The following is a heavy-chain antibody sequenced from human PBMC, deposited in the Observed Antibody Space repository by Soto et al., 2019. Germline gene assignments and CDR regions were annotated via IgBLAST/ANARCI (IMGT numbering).Heavy chain of an antibody. D-gene: IGHD3-22*01. Sequence: SETLSLTCAVYGGSFSGHSWTWIRQSPGKGLEWIGDINHSGRVDYSPSLKSRVTISLDTSKNQFSLTLSAVTAADTAMYYCSTRAYDTNGYYRFDPWGQGTLVTVSS. CDR2: INHSGRV. CDR3: STRAYDTNGYYRFDP. CDR1: GGSFSGHS. V-gene: IGHV4-34*01. J-gene: IGHJ5*01.